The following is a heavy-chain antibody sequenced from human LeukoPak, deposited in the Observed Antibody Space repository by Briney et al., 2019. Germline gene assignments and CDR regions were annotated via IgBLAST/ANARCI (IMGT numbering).Heavy chain of an antibody. J-gene: IGHJ4*02. Sequence: GGSLRLSCAASGFTFSSYWMSWVRQAPGKGLEWVANIKQDGSGRYYVDSVKGRFTISRDNAKNSLYLQMNSLRAEDTAVYYCARGLNYYDSSGYYPAYWGQGTLVTVSS. CDR3: ARGLNYYDSSGYYPAY. D-gene: IGHD3-22*01. CDR1: GFTFSSYW. CDR2: IKQDGSGR. V-gene: IGHV3-7*01.